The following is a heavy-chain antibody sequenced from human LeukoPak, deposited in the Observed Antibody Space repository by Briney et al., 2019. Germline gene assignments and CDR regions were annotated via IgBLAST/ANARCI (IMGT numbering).Heavy chain of an antibody. CDR1: GGTFSSYA. Sequence: SVTVSCKASGGTFSSYAISWVRQAPGQGLEWMGGIIPIFGTANYAQKFQGRVTITADESTSTAYMELSSLRSEDTAVYYCASGGELLVYNWFDPWGQGTLVTVSS. J-gene: IGHJ5*02. V-gene: IGHV1-69*13. CDR2: IIPIFGTA. D-gene: IGHD1-26*01. CDR3: ASGGELLVYNWFDP.